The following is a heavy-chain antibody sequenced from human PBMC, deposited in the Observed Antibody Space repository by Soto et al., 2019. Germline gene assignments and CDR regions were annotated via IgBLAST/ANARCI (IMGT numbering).Heavy chain of an antibody. CDR1: GGTFSSYA. D-gene: IGHD6-19*01. V-gene: IGHV1-69*13. Sequence: SVKVSCKASGGTFSSYAISWVRQAPGQGLEWMGGIIPIFGTANYAQKVQGRVTITADESTSTAYMELSSLRSEDTAVYYCARDGLIAVAGTAGWFDPWGQGTLVTVSS. CDR2: IIPIFGTA. CDR3: ARDGLIAVAGTAGWFDP. J-gene: IGHJ5*02.